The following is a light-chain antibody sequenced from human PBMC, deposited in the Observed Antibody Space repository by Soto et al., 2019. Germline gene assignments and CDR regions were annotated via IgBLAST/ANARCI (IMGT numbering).Light chain of an antibody. V-gene: IGLV2-8*01. CDR2: EVS. J-gene: IGLJ2*01. CDR3: SSYARIDNLAV. Sequence: QSALTQPTSASGSPGQSVTISCTGTSSDLGAYNYVSWYQHRPGKAPKLMIYEVSKRPSGVPDRFSGSKSGNTASLTVSGLQAEDEADYYSSSYARIDNLAVFGGGTQLTVL. CDR1: SSDLGAYNY.